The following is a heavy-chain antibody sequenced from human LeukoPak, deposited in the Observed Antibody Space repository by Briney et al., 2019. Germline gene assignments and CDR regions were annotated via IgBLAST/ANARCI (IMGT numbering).Heavy chain of an antibody. D-gene: IGHD5-24*01. CDR3: ARGGAVGDGFNPFDY. CDR1: GYTFTSYY. V-gene: IGHV1-46*01. CDR2: INPSGGST. J-gene: IGHJ4*02. Sequence: ASVKVSCKASGYTFTSYYMHWVRQAPGQGLEWMGIINPSGGSTSYAQKFQGRVTMTRDTSTSTVYMELSSLRFEDTAVYYCARGGAVGDGFNPFDYWGQGTLVTVSS.